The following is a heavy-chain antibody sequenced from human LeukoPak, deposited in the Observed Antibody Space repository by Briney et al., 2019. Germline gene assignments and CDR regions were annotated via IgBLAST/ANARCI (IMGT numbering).Heavy chain of an antibody. D-gene: IGHD7-27*01. V-gene: IGHV4-31*03. CDR3: ARNILGSDTSDI. CDR2: IYFSGST. J-gene: IGHJ3*02. CDR1: GGSISSGGHY. Sequence: KASETLSLTCTVSGGSISSGGHYWSWIRQHPGRGLEWIGYIYFSGSTYYNPSLKSRVTISLDTSKNQFSLKLNSVTAADTAIYYCARNILGSDTSDIWGQGTLVTVSS.